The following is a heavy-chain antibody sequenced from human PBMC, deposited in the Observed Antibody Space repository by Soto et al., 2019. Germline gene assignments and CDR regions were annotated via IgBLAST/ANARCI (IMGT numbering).Heavy chain of an antibody. V-gene: IGHV4-30-4*08. D-gene: IGHD4-17*01. CDR1: GGSISNDDYY. Sequence: QVQLQESGPGLVKPSQTLSLTCTVSGGSISNDDYYWTWIRQPPGKGLEWIGHIYYNGNTYSNPSIKRRITMSFDPSQNQFSLNITPVIAAGSASYFCARASTVTSTSFSYGLDVWGKGTTLTLSS. CDR3: ARASTVTSTSFSYGLDV. CDR2: IYYNGNT. J-gene: IGHJ6*04.